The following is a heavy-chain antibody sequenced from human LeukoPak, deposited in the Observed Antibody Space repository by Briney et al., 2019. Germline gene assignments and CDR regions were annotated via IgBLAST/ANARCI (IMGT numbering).Heavy chain of an antibody. CDR1: GGSMSSSSYY. CDR3: ARHATLPLLDY. CDR2: IYYSGST. J-gene: IGHJ4*02. Sequence: SETLFLTCTVSGGSMSSSSYYWGWIRQPPGKGLEWIGSIYYSGSTYYNPSLKSRVTISVDTSKNQFSLKLSSVTAADTAVYYCARHATLPLLDYWGQGTLVTVSS. V-gene: IGHV4-39*01.